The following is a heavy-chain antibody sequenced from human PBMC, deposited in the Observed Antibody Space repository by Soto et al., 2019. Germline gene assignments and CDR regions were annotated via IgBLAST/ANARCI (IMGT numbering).Heavy chain of an antibody. D-gene: IGHD1-1*01. V-gene: IGHV1-69*13. CDR1: GGTFNTHA. Sequence: SVKVSCKTSGGTFNTHAISWVRQAPGHGFEWMGGIVPIYGIPSHAQKFQGRVTITADEPTTTVYMELSSLRSDDTAVYYCARGPNWNARYYYYGMDVWGQGTTVTVSS. CDR2: IVPIYGIP. CDR3: ARGPNWNARYYYYGMDV. J-gene: IGHJ6*02.